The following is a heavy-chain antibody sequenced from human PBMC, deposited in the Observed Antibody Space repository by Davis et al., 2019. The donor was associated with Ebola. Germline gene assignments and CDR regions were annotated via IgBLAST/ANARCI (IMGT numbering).Heavy chain of an antibody. Sequence: ASVKVSCKASGYSFTRYGISWVRQAPGQGLEWVGWISTYYGNTDYARKLQGRVTMTTDTSTSTAYMELKSLTSDDTAVYYCARGGGTTGMDVWGQGTTVTVSS. J-gene: IGHJ6*02. D-gene: IGHD1-7*01. CDR3: ARGGGTTGMDV. CDR1: GYSFTRYG. CDR2: ISTYYGNT. V-gene: IGHV1-18*01.